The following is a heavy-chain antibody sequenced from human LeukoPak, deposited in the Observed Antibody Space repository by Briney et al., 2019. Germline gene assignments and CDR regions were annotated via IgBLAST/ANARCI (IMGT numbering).Heavy chain of an antibody. CDR3: AREGGYSYGDAPLHFDN. D-gene: IGHD5-18*01. CDR2: IETSGST. Sequence: PSETLSLTCTVSGGSFSSGSYYWSWIRQPAGKGLEWIGRIETSGSTNYNPSLKSRVTISVDTSKNQFSLKVSSVSAADTAVYYCAREGGYSYGDAPLHFDNWGQGTLVTVSS. V-gene: IGHV4-61*02. CDR1: GGSFSSGSYY. J-gene: IGHJ4*02.